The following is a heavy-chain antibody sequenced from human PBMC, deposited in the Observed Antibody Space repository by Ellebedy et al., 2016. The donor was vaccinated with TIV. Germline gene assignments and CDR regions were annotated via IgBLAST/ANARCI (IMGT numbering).Heavy chain of an antibody. Sequence: ASVKVSCKASGGTFSSYAISWVRQAPGQGLEWMGGIIPIFGTANYAQKFQGRVTITADESTSTAYMELSSLRSEDTAVYYCARGYLLLWQRMFPPDNWFDPWGQGTLVTVSS. V-gene: IGHV1-69*13. CDR1: GGTFSSYA. CDR3: ARGYLLLWQRMFPPDNWFDP. J-gene: IGHJ5*02. CDR2: IIPIFGTA. D-gene: IGHD1-1*01.